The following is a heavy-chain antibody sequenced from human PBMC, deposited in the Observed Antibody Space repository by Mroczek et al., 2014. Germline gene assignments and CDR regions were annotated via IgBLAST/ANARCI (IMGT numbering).Heavy chain of an antibody. CDR2: INHSGST. CDR1: GGSFSGYY. D-gene: IGHD2-15*01. CDR3: ARGLGGYCSGGSCYHSAYYFDY. Sequence: QVQLQQWGAGLLKPSETLSLTCAVYGGSFSGYYWSWIRQPPGKGLEWIGEINHSGSTNYNPSLKSRVTISVDTSKNQFSLKLSSVTAADTAVYYCARGLGGYCSGGSCYHSAYYFDYWGQGTLVTVSS. V-gene: IGHV4-34*01. J-gene: IGHJ4*02.